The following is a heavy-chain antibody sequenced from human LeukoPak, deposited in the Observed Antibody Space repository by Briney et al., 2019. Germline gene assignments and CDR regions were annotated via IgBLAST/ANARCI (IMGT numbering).Heavy chain of an antibody. D-gene: IGHD1-7*01. CDR2: TYYSGST. J-gene: IGHJ3*02. V-gene: IGHV4-39*01. CDR1: GGSISSSSYY. Sequence: SETLSLTCTVSGGSISSSSYYWGWIRQPPGKGLEWIGSTYYSGSTYYNPSLKSRVTISVDTSKNQFSLKLSSVTAADTAVYYCARHRDWNYFPGIVAFDIWGQGTMVTVSS. CDR3: ARHRDWNYFPGIVAFDI.